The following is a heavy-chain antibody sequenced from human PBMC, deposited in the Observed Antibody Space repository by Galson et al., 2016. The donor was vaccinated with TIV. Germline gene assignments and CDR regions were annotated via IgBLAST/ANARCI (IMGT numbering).Heavy chain of an antibody. V-gene: IGHV1-2*04. J-gene: IGHJ4*02. D-gene: IGHD6-19*01. Sequence: SVKVSCKASGYTFSDYYMHWVRRAPGQGLEWMGWINPNTGGTNYAQKFQGWVSMTRDTSINTAYMELSRLKSDDTAVYYCARDDGYTSGSDYWGQGTQVTVSS. CDR1: GYTFSDYY. CDR3: ARDDGYTSGSDY. CDR2: INPNTGGT.